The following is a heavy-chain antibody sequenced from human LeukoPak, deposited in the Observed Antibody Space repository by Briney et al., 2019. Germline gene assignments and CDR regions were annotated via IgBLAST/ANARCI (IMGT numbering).Heavy chain of an antibody. V-gene: IGHV3-48*01. J-gene: IGHJ2*01. Sequence: GGSPRLSCAASGFTFSTYRMNWVRQAPGKGLEWVSYISSGSTTIYYADSVKGRFTISRDNAKNSVYLQMNSLRADDTAVYYCERDWTTVTTYPTYFDVWGRGTLVTVSS. CDR2: ISSGSTTI. CDR3: ERDWTTVTTYPTYFDV. D-gene: IGHD4-17*01. CDR1: GFTFSTYR.